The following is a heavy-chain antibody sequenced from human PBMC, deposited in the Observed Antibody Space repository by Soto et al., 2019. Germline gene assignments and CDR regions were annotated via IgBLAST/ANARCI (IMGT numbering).Heavy chain of an antibody. J-gene: IGHJ4*02. CDR1: GFTFSSYG. V-gene: IGHV3-30*18. CDR3: AKDGGEWECIDY. D-gene: IGHD1-26*01. Sequence: VGSLRLSCAASGFTFSSYGMHWVRQAPGKGLEWVAVISYDGSNKYYADSVKGRFTISRDNSKNTLYLQMNSLRAEDTAVYYCAKDGGEWECIDYWGQGTLVTVSS. CDR2: ISYDGSNK.